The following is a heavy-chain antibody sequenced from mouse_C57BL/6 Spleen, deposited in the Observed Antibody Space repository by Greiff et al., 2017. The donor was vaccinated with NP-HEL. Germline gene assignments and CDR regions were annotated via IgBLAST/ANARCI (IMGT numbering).Heavy chain of an antibody. Sequence: EVHLVESGGGLVKPGGSLKLSCAASGFTFSSYAMSWVRQTPEKRLEWVATISDGGSYTYYPDNVKGRFTISRDNAKNNLYLQMSHLKSEDTAMYYCARDQGYLYAMDYWGQGTSVTVSS. J-gene: IGHJ4*01. D-gene: IGHD3-2*02. CDR2: ISDGGSYT. V-gene: IGHV5-4*01. CDR1: GFTFSSYA. CDR3: ARDQGYLYAMDY.